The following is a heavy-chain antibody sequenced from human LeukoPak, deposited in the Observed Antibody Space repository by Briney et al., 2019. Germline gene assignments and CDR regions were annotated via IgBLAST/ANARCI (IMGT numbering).Heavy chain of an antibody. V-gene: IGHV4-34*01. CDR3: ARGPYCSSTSCRYNWFDP. CDR1: GGSFSGYY. J-gene: IGHJ5*02. Sequence: SETLSLTCAVYGGSFSGYYWSWIRQPPGKGLEWIGEINHSGSTNYNPSLKGRVTISVDTSKNQFSLKLSSVTAADTAVYYCARGPYCSSTSCRYNWFDPWGQGTLVTVSS. CDR2: INHSGST. D-gene: IGHD2-2*01.